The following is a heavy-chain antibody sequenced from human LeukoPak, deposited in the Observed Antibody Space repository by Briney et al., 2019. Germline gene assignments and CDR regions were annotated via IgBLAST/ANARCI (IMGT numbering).Heavy chain of an antibody. V-gene: IGHV4-4*07. D-gene: IGHD3-22*01. CDR1: GGSISSYY. CDR2: IYTSGST. CDR3: AREAVGYDSSGYYSHDAFDI. J-gene: IGHJ3*02. Sequence: SETLSLTCTVSGGSISSYYWSWIRQPAGKGLEWIGRIYTSGSTNYNPSLKSRVTMSVDTSKNQFSLKLSSVTAADTAVYYCAREAVGYDSSGYYSHDAFDIWGQGTMVTVSS.